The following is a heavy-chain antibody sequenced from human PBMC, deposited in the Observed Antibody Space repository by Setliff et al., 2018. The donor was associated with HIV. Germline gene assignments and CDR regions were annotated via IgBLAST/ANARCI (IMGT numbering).Heavy chain of an antibody. Sequence: ASVKVSCKASGYTFSTYAVHWVRQAPGQRLEWMGWINAGSGNTKYSQRFQGRVTITRDTSASTAYLELSSLRSEDTAVYYCARPVGGTGFDPWGQGTLVTVSS. V-gene: IGHV1-3*01. CDR2: INAGSGNT. J-gene: IGHJ5*02. CDR1: GYTFSTYA. CDR3: ARPVGGTGFDP. D-gene: IGHD1-26*01.